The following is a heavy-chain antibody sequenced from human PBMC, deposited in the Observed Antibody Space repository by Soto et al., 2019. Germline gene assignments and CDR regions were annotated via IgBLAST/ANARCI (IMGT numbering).Heavy chain of an antibody. Sequence: QVQLVETGGGVVQPGRSLRLSCAASGFTFTDFGLHWVRQAPGKGLEWVAVVSHDGVKKLYADSVKGRFTVFRDDSKNTRFLQMDSLRAEDTAVYYCARGVVDSNDFWSGYRRLGYWGQGTLVTVSS. J-gene: IGHJ4*02. V-gene: IGHV3-30*03. CDR1: GFTFTDFG. CDR2: VSHDGVKK. CDR3: ARGVVDSNDFWSGYRRLGY. D-gene: IGHD3-3*01.